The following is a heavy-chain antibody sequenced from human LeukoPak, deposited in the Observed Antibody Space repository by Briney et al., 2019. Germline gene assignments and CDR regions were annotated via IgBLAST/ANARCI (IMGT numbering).Heavy chain of an antibody. Sequence: PGGSLSLSCAASGITVSTYDMHWVRQAPGEGPQWIAYFGISGTIYYADSVRGRFTISRDSAKNSLHLEMNSLRVDDTAIYYCAAYGFYHYWGQGTPVTVSS. D-gene: IGHD3-3*01. V-gene: IGHV3-48*01. CDR1: GITVSTYD. J-gene: IGHJ4*02. CDR2: FGISGTI. CDR3: AAYGFYHY.